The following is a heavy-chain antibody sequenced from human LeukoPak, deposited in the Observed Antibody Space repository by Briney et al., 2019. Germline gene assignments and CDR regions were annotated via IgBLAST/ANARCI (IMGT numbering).Heavy chain of an antibody. V-gene: IGHV4-39*07. CDR2: IYYSGST. J-gene: IGHJ3*02. CDR3: ARSNALFGAHDAFDI. D-gene: IGHD3-16*01. CDR1: GGSISSSSYY. Sequence: SETLSLTCTVSGGSISSSSYYWGWIRQPPGKGLEWIGSIYYSGSTYYNPSLKSRVTISVDTSKNQCSLKLSSVTAADTAVYYCARSNALFGAHDAFDIWGQGTMVTVSS.